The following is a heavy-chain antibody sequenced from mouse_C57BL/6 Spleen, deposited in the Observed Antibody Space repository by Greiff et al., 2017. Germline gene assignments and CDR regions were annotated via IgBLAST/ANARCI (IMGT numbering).Heavy chain of an antibody. CDR2: INPNNGGT. Sequence: EVKVVESGPELVKPGASVKMSCKASGYTFTDYNMHWVKQSHGKSLEWIGYINPNNGGTSYNQKFKGKATLTVNKSSSTAYMELRSLTSEDSAVYYCARYTTVVPYYFDYWGQGTTLTVSS. J-gene: IGHJ2*01. V-gene: IGHV1-22*01. D-gene: IGHD1-1*01. CDR3: ARYTTVVPYYFDY. CDR1: GYTFTDYN.